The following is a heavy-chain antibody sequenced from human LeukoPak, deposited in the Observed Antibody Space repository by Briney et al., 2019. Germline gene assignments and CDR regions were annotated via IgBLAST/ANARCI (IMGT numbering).Heavy chain of an antibody. J-gene: IGHJ4*02. CDR2: ISAYNGNA. D-gene: IGHD4-17*01. Sequence: ASVKVSCKASGYTFTNYGISWVRQAPGQGLEWMGWISAYNGNANYAQRFQGRVTMTTDTSTSTAYMELRSLRSDDTAMYYCARFGEGLDDYGDYGPEYYFDYWGQGTLVTVSS. V-gene: IGHV1-18*01. CDR3: ARFGEGLDDYGDYGPEYYFDY. CDR1: GYTFTNYG.